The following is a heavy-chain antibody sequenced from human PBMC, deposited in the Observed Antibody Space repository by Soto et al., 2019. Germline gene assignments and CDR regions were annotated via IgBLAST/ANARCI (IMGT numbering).Heavy chain of an antibody. D-gene: IGHD2-21*01. CDR2: ISGSGGST. V-gene: IGHV3-23*01. Sequence: LRLACAASGVTFSSYAMSWVRQAPGKGLEWVSAISGSGGSTYYADSVKGRFTISRDNSKNTLYLQMNSLRAEDTAVYYCARDHRYSQFNYRAQGTPVTVSS. CDR3: ARDHRYSQFNY. J-gene: IGHJ4*02. CDR1: GVTFSSYA.